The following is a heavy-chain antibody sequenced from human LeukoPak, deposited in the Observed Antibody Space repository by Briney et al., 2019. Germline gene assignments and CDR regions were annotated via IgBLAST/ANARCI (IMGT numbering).Heavy chain of an antibody. V-gene: IGHV4-34*01. CDR2: INHSGST. CDR3: ARGRHCSSTSCFFDY. Sequence: SETLSLTCAVYGGSFSGYYWSWIRQPLGKGLEWIGEINHSGSTNYNPSLKSRVTISVDTSKNQFSLKLSSVTAADTAVYYCARGRHCSSTSCFFDYWGQGTLVTVSS. J-gene: IGHJ4*02. D-gene: IGHD2-2*01. CDR1: GGSFSGYY.